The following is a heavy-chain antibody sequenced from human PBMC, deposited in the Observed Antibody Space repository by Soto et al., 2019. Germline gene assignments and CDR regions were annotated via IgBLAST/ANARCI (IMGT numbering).Heavy chain of an antibody. Sequence: SETLSLTCTVSGGYISSYYWSWIRQPPGKGLEWIGYIYYSGSTNYNPSLKSRVTISVDTSKNQFSLKLSSVTAADTAVYYCARVEASTMIVVANDAFDIWGQGTMVTVSS. D-gene: IGHD3-22*01. CDR3: ARVEASTMIVVANDAFDI. CDR2: IYYSGST. V-gene: IGHV4-59*01. J-gene: IGHJ3*02. CDR1: GGYISSYY.